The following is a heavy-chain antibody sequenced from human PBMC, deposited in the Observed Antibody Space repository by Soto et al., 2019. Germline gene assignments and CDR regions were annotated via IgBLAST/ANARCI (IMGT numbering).Heavy chain of an antibody. CDR2: ISSSSSTI. Sequence: GGSLRLSCAASGFTFSSYSMNWVRQAPGKGLEWVSYISSSSSTIYYADSVKGRFTISRDNAKNSLYLQMNSLRDEDTAVYYCARDGHPYYYDSSGYLDYWGQGTPVTVSS. J-gene: IGHJ4*02. V-gene: IGHV3-48*02. D-gene: IGHD3-22*01. CDR3: ARDGHPYYYDSSGYLDY. CDR1: GFTFSSYS.